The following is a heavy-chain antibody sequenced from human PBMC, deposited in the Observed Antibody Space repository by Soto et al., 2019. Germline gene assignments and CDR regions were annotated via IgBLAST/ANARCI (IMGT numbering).Heavy chain of an antibody. J-gene: IGHJ3*01. D-gene: IGHD3-22*01. CDR1: GYTFTGYH. CDR3: ARDRMFYDSVSYDLANEAFDV. Sequence: ASVKVSCKASGYTFTGYHMHSVRQAPGQGLEWMGWINPNSGGTNYAQKFQGRVTMTRDTSISTAYMEVSRLRSDDTAVYYCARDRMFYDSVSYDLANEAFDVWGQGTMVTGS. V-gene: IGHV1-2*02. CDR2: INPNSGGT.